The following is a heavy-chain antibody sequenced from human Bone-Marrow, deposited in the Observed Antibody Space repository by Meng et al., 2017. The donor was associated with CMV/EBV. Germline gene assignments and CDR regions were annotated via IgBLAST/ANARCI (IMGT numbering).Heavy chain of an antibody. J-gene: IGHJ4*01. Sequence: FRSYGMHWVRQTPGKGLNWVAFIRFDGTNDCYADSVKDQFTISRDNSKNTVYLQMDILKIEDSAVYYCVKDWAFEYDQGGHYRFDGWGQGALVTVSS. D-gene: IGHD2-21*02. CDR1: FRSYG. CDR3: VKDWAFEYDQGGHYRFDG. V-gene: IGHV3-30*02. CDR2: IRFDGTND.